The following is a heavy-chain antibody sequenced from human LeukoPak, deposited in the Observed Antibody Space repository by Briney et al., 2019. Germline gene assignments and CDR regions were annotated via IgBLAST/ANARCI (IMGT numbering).Heavy chain of an antibody. J-gene: IGHJ6*03. CDR2: ISAYSGNT. Sequence: ASVKVSCKASGYTFTSYGISWVRQAPGQGLEWMGWISAYSGNTNYAQKLQGRVTMTTDTSTSTAYMELRSLRSDDTAVYYCARDGRFLGYYYMDVWGKGTTVTVSS. CDR3: ARDGRFLGYYYMDV. D-gene: IGHD3-3*01. CDR1: GYTFTSYG. V-gene: IGHV1-18*01.